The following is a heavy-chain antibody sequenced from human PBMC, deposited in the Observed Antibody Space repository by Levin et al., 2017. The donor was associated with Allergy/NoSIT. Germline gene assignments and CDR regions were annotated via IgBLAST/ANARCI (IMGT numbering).Heavy chain of an antibody. CDR3: TRDPREQNWFDS. CDR1: GFIFDDYA. V-gene: IGHV3-43D*04. Sequence: GGSLRLSCAASGFIFDDYAMHWVRQAPGKSLEWVSLINWDGSGPYYADSVRGRFTISRDNSKNYLYLQMDSLRSEDTAFYYCTRDPREQNWFDSWDQGTLVTVS. CDR2: INWDGSGP. J-gene: IGHJ5*01. D-gene: IGHD1-26*01.